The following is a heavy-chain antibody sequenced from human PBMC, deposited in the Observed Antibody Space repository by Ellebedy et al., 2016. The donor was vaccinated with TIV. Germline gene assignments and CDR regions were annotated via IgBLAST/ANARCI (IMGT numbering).Heavy chain of an antibody. Sequence: PGGSLTLSCAASGFTLRSYAMSWVRQAPGKGLEWVSAISGSGDRTYYTDSVKGRFTISRDNSRNTLYLQMNSLRAEDTAIYYCAKEFGAAGIFDLWGQGSLVTVSS. V-gene: IGHV3-23*01. CDR2: ISGSGDRT. CDR1: GFTLRSYA. CDR3: AKEFGAAGIFDL. D-gene: IGHD6-13*01. J-gene: IGHJ4*02.